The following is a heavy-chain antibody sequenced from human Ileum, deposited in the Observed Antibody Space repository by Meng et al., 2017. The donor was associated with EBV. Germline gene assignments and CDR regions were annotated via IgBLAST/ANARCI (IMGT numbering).Heavy chain of an antibody. CDR1: GYTSTSYG. Sequence: QVQLVQSGAEVKKPGASMKVSCMASGYTSTSYGISWVRQAPGQGLEWMGWISAYNGNTNYAQKLQGRVTMTTDTSTSTAYMELRSLRSDDTAVYYCARARLGGYCSSTSCADNWFDPWGQGTLVTVSS. CDR2: ISAYNGNT. CDR3: ARARLGGYCSSTSCADNWFDP. V-gene: IGHV1-18*01. D-gene: IGHD2-2*01. J-gene: IGHJ5*02.